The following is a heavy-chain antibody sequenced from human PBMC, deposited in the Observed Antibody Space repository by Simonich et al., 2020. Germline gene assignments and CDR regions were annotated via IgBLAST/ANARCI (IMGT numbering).Heavy chain of an antibody. J-gene: IGHJ4*02. Sequence: EVQLVESGGGLVQPGGSLQLSCAASGCTFSGYALHWCRQASGKGLEWVGRIRSKANSYETAYAASVKVRFTIARDDSKNTAYLQMNSLKTEDTAVYYCTRFDYYGSGSYYFDYWGQGTLVTVSS. D-gene: IGHD3-10*01. CDR2: IRSKANSYET. CDR1: GCTFSGYA. CDR3: TRFDYYGSGSYYFDY. V-gene: IGHV3-73*02.